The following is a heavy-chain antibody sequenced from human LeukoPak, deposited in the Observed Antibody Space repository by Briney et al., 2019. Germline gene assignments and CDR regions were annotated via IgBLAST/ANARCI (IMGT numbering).Heavy chain of an antibody. D-gene: IGHD2-15*01. CDR3: ARDRGYCGGGSCYETAFDY. V-gene: IGHV3-21*01. J-gene: IGHJ4*02. CDR1: GFTFSSYS. CDR2: IISSTTYI. Sequence: GGSVRLSCAASGFTFSSYSLNWVGQAPGKGLEWVSSIISSTTYIYYADSVKGRFTISRDNAKNSLYLQMNSLRAEDTAVYYCARDRGYCGGGSCYETAFDYWGQGTLVTVSS.